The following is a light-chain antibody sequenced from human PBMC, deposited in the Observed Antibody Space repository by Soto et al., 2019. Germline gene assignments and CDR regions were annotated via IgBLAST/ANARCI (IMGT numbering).Light chain of an antibody. CDR1: SSDVGNYNL. CDR3: CSYAGNNIFV. CDR2: EGS. V-gene: IGLV2-23*01. Sequence: QSALTQPASVSGSPGQSITISCTGTSSDVGNYNLVSWYQQHPGKAPKLMIYEGSKRPSGVSNRFSGSKSGNTASLTISGLQAEDEADYYCCSYAGNNIFVFGTGTKVTVL. J-gene: IGLJ1*01.